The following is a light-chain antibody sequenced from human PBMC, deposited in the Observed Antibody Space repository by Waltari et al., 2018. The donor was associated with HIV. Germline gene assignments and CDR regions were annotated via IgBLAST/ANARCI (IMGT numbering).Light chain of an antibody. CDR3: HQYNKWLRT. CDR1: ETINND. J-gene: IGKJ1*01. V-gene: IGKV3D-15*01. CDR2: GAP. Sequence: EIVMTQSPTTLSVCAGERATLSCRASETINNDWACYQQKPGQAPRILIHGAPTRAPGMPASFSCTASVTALSLPNHYGQSEDFALYYCHQYNKWLRTLGQGNQVEI.